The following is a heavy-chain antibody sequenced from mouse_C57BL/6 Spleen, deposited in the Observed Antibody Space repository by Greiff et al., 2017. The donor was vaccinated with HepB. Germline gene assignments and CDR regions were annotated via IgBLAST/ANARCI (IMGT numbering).Heavy chain of an antibody. CDR3: ARHGYYGSSLYAMDY. J-gene: IGHJ4*01. CDR2: ISSGGSYT. Sequence: DVKLVESGGDLVKPGGSLKLSCAASGFTFSSYGMSWVRQPPDKRLAWVATISSGGSYTYYPDSGKGRFTISRDNAKNTLYRQMSSRKSEDTAMYYCARHGYYGSSLYAMDYWGQGTSVTVAS. V-gene: IGHV5-6*02. CDR1: GFTFSSYG. D-gene: IGHD1-1*01.